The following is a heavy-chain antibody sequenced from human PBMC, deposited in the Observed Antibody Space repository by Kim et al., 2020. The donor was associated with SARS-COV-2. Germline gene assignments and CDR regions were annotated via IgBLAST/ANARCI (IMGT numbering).Heavy chain of an antibody. CDR3: SRDTFGPEDS. Sequence: TDYADSVKGRFTISKESAKNMLFLHMNSLTVEDTAVYFCSRDTFGPEDSWGQGTLVTVSS. J-gene: IGHJ5*01. V-gene: IGHV3-74*01. CDR2: T. D-gene: IGHD3-3*01.